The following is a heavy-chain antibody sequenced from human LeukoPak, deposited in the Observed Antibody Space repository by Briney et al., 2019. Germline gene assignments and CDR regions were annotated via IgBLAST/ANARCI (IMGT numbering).Heavy chain of an antibody. Sequence: GGSLRLSCAVSGLTFRDYWMTWVRQAPGKGLEWVANINQDESEQYYVDSVKGRFTISRDNAKDSLYLQMNSLRPEDTALYYCARPSVTTGVDAFDFWGQGTMVTVSS. CDR1: GLTFRDYW. CDR3: ARPSVTTGVDAFDF. D-gene: IGHD4-17*01. V-gene: IGHV3-7*01. J-gene: IGHJ3*01. CDR2: INQDESEQ.